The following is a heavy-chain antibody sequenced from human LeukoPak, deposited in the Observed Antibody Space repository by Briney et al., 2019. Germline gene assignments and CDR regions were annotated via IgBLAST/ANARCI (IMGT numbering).Heavy chain of an antibody. Sequence: SQTLSLTCAVSGGSISSGGYSWSWIRQPPGKGLEWIGYIYYSGSTNYSPSLKSRVTISVDTSKNQFSLKLSSVTAEDTAVYYCARDSAPYYYDSSGPIPNKGVYYYYGMDVWGQGTTVTVSS. D-gene: IGHD3-22*01. CDR1: GGSISSGGYS. CDR2: IYYSGST. CDR3: ARDSAPYYYDSSGPIPNKGVYYYYGMDV. J-gene: IGHJ6*02. V-gene: IGHV4-30-4*07.